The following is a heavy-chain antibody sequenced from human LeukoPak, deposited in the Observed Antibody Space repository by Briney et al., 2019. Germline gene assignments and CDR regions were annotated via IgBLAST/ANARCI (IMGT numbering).Heavy chain of an antibody. V-gene: IGHV3-23*01. CDR2: ISGSGGST. D-gene: IGHD2-2*01. CDR3: AKEGYCSRTSCYDFEY. J-gene: IGHJ4*02. CDR1: GFTFSSYS. Sequence: GGSLRLSCAASGFTFSSYSMSWVRQAPGKGLEWVSGISGSGGSTYYADSVKGRFTISRDNSKNTLFLQMNSLSAEDTAVYYCAKEGYCSRTSCYDFEYWGQGTLVTVSS.